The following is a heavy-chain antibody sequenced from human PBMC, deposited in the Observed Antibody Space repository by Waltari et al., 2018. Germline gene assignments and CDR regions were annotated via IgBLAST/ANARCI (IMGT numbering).Heavy chain of an antibody. CDR3: AIGGVETSWYWRY. J-gene: IGHJ4*02. V-gene: IGHV3-7*01. D-gene: IGHD6-13*01. Sequence: EVQVVESGGGLVQPGGSLRLSCAASGFTFSSSWMTWVRQAPWEGLECVANIKTDGSGTYYVDSVKGRLTISIDNTKNSLYLQMSSLRAEDTAVYYCAIGGVETSWYWRYWGQGTLVTVSS. CDR1: GFTFSSSW. CDR2: IKTDGSGT.